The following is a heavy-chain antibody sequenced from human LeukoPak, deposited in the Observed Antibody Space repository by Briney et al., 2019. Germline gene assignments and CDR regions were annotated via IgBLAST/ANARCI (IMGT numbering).Heavy chain of an antibody. CDR2: IDTYNGNT. D-gene: IGHD6-19*01. V-gene: IGHV1-18*01. J-gene: IGHJ6*03. CDR3: ARGGGSGYPEDYYYYMDV. CDR1: GYTFTNYV. Sequence: ASVKVSCKASGYTFTNYVINWVRQAPGQGLEWMGWIDTYNGNTKYPQNLQGRVTMTTDTSTSTAYMELRSLRSDDTAVYYCARGGGSGYPEDYYYYMDVWGEGTTVTVPS.